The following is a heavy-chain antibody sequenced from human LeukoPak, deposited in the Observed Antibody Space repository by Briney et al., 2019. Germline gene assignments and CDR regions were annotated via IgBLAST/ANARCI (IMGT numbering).Heavy chain of an antibody. Sequence: KSSETLSLTCTVSGGSISSYYWSWIRQPPVKGLEWIGYIYYSGTTNYNPSLKSRVTISVDTSKNQFSLKLSSVTAADTAVYYCARGVYTAAAQYGYWGQGTLVTVSS. CDR2: IYYSGTT. V-gene: IGHV4-59*01. CDR3: ARGVYTAAAQYGY. CDR1: GGSISSYY. J-gene: IGHJ4*02. D-gene: IGHD6-13*01.